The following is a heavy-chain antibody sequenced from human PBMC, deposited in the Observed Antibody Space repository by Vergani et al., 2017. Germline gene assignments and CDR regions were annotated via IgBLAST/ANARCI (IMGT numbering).Heavy chain of an antibody. CDR1: GGSISSSNW. J-gene: IGHJ4*02. CDR2: IYHSGST. V-gene: IGHV4-4*02. D-gene: IGHD6-13*01. CDR3: ASHHFDGYSSSWDGPREV. Sequence: QVQLQESGPGLVKPSGTLSLTCAVSGGSISSSNWWSWVRQPPGKGLEWIGEIYHSGSTNYNPSLESRVTISVDKSKNQFSLKLSSVTAADTAVYYCASHHFDGYSSSWDGPREVWGQGTLVTVSS.